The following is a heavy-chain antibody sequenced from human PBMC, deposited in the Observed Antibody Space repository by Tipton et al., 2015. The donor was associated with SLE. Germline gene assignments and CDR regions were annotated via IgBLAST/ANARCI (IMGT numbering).Heavy chain of an antibody. J-gene: IGHJ3*02. V-gene: IGHV4-39*07. CDR3: ARDGPYYDFWSGMGTFDI. CDR2: MYYSGST. CDR1: GDSIISSSYY. Sequence: TPSLTCSVSGDSIISSSYYWGRIRQPPGKGLEWIGSMYYSGSTYYNPSLKSRVTISVDTSKNQFSLMLRSVTAADTAVYYCARDGPYYDFWSGMGTFDIWGQGTMVTVSS. D-gene: IGHD3-3*01.